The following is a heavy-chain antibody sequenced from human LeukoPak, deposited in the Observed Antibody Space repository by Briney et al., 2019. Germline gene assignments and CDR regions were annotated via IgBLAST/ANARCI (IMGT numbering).Heavy chain of an antibody. V-gene: IGHV4-38-2*01. CDR3: ARREAVAGIGAFDI. D-gene: IGHD6-19*01. Sequence: SETLSLTCAVSSYSISSGYYWGWIRQPPGKGLERIGSFYHSGSTYYNPSLKSRVTISVDTSKNQFSLKLSSVTAAGTAVYYCARREAVAGIGAFDIWGQGTMVTVSS. CDR1: SYSISSGYY. CDR2: FYHSGST. J-gene: IGHJ3*02.